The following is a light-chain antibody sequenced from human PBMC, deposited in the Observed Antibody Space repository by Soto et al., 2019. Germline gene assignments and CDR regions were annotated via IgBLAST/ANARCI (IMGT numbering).Light chain of an antibody. J-gene: IGKJ5*01. CDR3: QQRSTSVT. Sequence: IVLTQSPATLSLWPGETAILSCRASQTVSSYLSWYQHKPGQAPRLLIYDASKRAPGIPARFSGSGSGTDFTLTTSSLEPEDFAVYYCQQRSTSVTVGQGPRLEIE. V-gene: IGKV3-11*01. CDR2: DAS. CDR1: QTVSSY.